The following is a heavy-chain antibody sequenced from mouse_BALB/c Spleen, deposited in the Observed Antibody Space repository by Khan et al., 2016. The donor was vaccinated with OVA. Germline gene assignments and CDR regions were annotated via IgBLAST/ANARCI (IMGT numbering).Heavy chain of an antibody. V-gene: IGHV1-18*01. CDR3: ARTGYGSLGY. D-gene: IGHD1-1*01. Sequence: EVQLQQSGPELVKPGASVKIPCKASGYTFTDYNMDWVKQSHGKSLEWIGDINPNNGDTFYKQKFKGKATLTVAKSSSTAFMELRSLPSEDTAVYYCARTGYGSLGYWGQGTTLTVSS. CDR2: INPNNGDT. J-gene: IGHJ2*01. CDR1: GYTFTDYN.